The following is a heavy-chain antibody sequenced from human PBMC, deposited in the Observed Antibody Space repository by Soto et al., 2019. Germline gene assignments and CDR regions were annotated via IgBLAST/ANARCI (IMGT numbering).Heavy chain of an antibody. CDR2: VYYSVTT. D-gene: IGHD4-17*01. CDR3: ARTTAVPNTLRSRYFFDY. V-gene: IGHV4-61*01. Sequence: SETLSLTCSVSGGSVSNKTYYWSWIRQPPGKRLERIGYVYYSVTTNYNPSLKSRVTISVDLSKNQFSLRLSSVTTADTALYYCARTTAVPNTLRSRYFFDYWGQGTLVTVSS. J-gene: IGHJ4*02. CDR1: GGSVSNKTYY.